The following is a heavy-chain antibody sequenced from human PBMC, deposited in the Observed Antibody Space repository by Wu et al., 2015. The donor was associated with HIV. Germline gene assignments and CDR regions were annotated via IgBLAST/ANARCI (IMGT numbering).Heavy chain of an antibody. Sequence: QVQLAQSGAEVKKPGASVKVSCKASGYTFTGYYVHWVRQAPGQGLEWMGWINPNSGGTNYAQKFQGRVTMTRDTSISTAYMELSGLRSDDTAVYYCARPYSSGWSHFDYWGQGTLVTVSS. D-gene: IGHD6-19*01. CDR3: ARPYSSGWSHFDY. V-gene: IGHV1-2*02. CDR1: GYTFTGYY. CDR2: INPNSGGT. J-gene: IGHJ4*02.